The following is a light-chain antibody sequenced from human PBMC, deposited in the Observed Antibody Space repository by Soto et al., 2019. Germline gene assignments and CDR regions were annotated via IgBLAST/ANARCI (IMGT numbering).Light chain of an antibody. V-gene: IGKV1-5*03. CDR2: KAS. J-gene: IGKJ2*01. CDR1: QSISSW. Sequence: DIQMTQSPSTLSASVGDRVTITCRASQSISSWLAWYQQKPGKAPKLLIYKASSLESGVPSRFSGSGSGTEFTLTLSRRQPDDFATYYCQQYHSLYTFGQGTKLELK. CDR3: QQYHSLYT.